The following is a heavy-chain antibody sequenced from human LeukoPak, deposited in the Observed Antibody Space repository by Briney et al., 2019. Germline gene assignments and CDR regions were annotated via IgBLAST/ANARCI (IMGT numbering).Heavy chain of an antibody. CDR2: INHSGST. V-gene: IGHV4-34*01. D-gene: IGHD5-18*01. CDR1: GGSFSGYY. Sequence: SETLSLTCAVYGGSFSGYYWSWIRQPPGKGLEWIGEINHSGSTNYNPSLKSRVTISVDTSKNQFSLKLSSVTAADTAVYYCAVTAMATFYYYYGMDVWGQGTTVTVSS. J-gene: IGHJ6*02. CDR3: AVTAMATFYYYYGMDV.